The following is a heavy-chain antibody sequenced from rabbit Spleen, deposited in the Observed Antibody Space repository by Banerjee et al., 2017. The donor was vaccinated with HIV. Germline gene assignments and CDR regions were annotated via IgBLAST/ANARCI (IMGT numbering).Heavy chain of an antibody. V-gene: IGHV1S45*01. D-gene: IGHD8-1*01. J-gene: IGHJ6*01. Sequence: QEQLVESGGGLVQPGGSPKLSCKASGFDFSSYGVSWVRQAPGKGLEWIACIDAGSSGFTYFATWAKGRFTISKTSSTTVTLQMTRLTAADTATYFCARDTASSFSSYGMDLWGPGTLVTVS. CDR2: IDAGSSGFT. CDR1: GFDFSSYG. CDR3: ARDTASSFSSYGMDL.